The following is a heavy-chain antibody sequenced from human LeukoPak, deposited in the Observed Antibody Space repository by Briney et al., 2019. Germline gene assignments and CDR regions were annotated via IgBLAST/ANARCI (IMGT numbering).Heavy chain of an antibody. CDR1: GYTFTGYY. D-gene: IGHD3-10*01. CDR3: ARVVRKRPTYNWFDP. J-gene: IGHJ5*02. V-gene: IGHV1-2*02. CDR2: INPNSGGT. Sequence: ASVKVSCKASGYTFTGYYMHWVRQAPGQGLEWMGWINPNSGGTNYAQKFQGRVTMTRDTSISTAYMELSRLRSDDTAVYYCARVVRKRPTYNWFDPWGQGTLVTVSS.